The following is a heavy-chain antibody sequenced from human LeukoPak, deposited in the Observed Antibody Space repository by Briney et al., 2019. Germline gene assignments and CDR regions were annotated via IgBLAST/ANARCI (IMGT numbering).Heavy chain of an antibody. D-gene: IGHD3-10*01. J-gene: IGHJ3*02. CDR3: ARRAGSGSTKVFDI. CDR2: IYNSGST. Sequence: SETLSLTCTVSGYSISSGYFWGWIRQTPGKGLEWIGSIYNSGSTYYNPSLKSRVTLSVDTPKNQFSLKLSSVTAADTAVYYCARRAGSGSTKVFDIWGQGTMVTVSS. CDR1: GYSISSGYF. V-gene: IGHV4-38-2*02.